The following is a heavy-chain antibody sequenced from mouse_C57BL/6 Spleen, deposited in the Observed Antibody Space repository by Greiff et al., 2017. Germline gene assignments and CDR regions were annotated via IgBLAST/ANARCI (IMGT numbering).Heavy chain of an antibody. J-gene: IGHJ1*03. V-gene: IGHV1-82*01. CDR3: ARSFFSSYGYFDV. CDR2: IYPGDGDT. D-gene: IGHD1-1*01. CDR1: GYAFSSSW. Sequence: VQLQQSGAELVRPGASVTLSCKASGYAFSSSWMNWVKQRPGKGLEWIGRIYPGDGDTNYNGKFKGKATLTADKSSSTAYMQLSSLTSEDSAVYFCARSFFSSYGYFDVWGTGTTVTVSS.